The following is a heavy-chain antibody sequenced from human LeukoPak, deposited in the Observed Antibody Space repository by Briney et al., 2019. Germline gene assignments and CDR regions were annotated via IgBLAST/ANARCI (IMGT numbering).Heavy chain of an antibody. CDR1: GGSFSGYY. CDR2: INHSGST. J-gene: IGHJ4*02. D-gene: IGHD2-2*02. CDR3: ARGGYCSSTSCYKQQLADY. Sequence: SETVSLTCAVYGGSFSGYYWSWIRQPPGKGLEWIEEINHSGSTNYNPSLKSRVTISVDTSKNQFSLKLSSVTAADTAVYYCARGGYCSSTSCYKQQLADYWGQGTLVTVSS. V-gene: IGHV4-34*01.